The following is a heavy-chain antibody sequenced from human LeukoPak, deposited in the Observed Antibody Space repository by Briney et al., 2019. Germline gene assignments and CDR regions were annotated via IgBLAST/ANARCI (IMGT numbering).Heavy chain of an antibody. CDR2: ISGSAVGT. D-gene: IGHD3-16*01. J-gene: IGHJ2*01. CDR1: GFAFNLYG. Sequence: GGSLRLSCAASGFAFNLYGMAWVRQAPGKGLEWVSGISGSAVGTYYAASVKGRFTISRDNPKNVLFLQMNNLGVENTVVYFCAKLGTYWYFDVWGRGTLFTVSS. CDR3: AKLGTYWYFDV. V-gene: IGHV3-23*01.